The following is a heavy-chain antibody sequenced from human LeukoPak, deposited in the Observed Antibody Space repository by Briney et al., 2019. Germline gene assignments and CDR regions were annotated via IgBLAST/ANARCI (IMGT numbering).Heavy chain of an antibody. Sequence: HPGGSLRLSCAASGFTVSSNYMSWVRQAPGKGLEWVSVIYSGGSTYYADSVKGRFTISRDNSKNTLYLQMNSLRAEDTAVYYCARAVVGWLQLDYWGQGTLVTVSS. CDR1: GFTVSSNY. V-gene: IGHV3-53*01. CDR3: ARAVVGWLQLDY. CDR2: IYSGGST. J-gene: IGHJ4*02. D-gene: IGHD5-24*01.